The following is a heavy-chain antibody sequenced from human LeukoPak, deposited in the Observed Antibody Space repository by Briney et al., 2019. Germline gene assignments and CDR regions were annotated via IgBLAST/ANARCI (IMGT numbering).Heavy chain of an antibody. CDR2: ISGSGGNT. Sequence: GGALRLSCAASGFTFSSYAMRWVRQAPGKGLEWVSTISGSGGNTYYADSVKGRFTISRDNTKNTLYLQMNSLRAEDTAVYYCAKDRHAPGRYCSSTSCFPFDSWGQGTLVTVSS. CDR1: GFTFSSYA. J-gene: IGHJ5*01. D-gene: IGHD2-2*01. CDR3: AKDRHAPGRYCSSTSCFPFDS. V-gene: IGHV3-23*01.